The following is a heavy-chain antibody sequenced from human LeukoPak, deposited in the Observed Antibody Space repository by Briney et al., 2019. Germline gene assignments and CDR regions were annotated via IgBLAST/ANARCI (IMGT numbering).Heavy chain of an antibody. Sequence: GGSLRLSCAASGFTFSNAWMSWVRQAPGKGLKWVGRIKSKTDGGTTDYAAPVKGRFTISRDDSKNTLCLQMNSLKTEDTAVYYCTTTMVRGVINAFDIWGQGTMVTVSS. J-gene: IGHJ3*02. CDR3: TTTMVRGVINAFDI. D-gene: IGHD3-10*01. V-gene: IGHV3-15*01. CDR1: GFTFSNAW. CDR2: IKSKTDGGTT.